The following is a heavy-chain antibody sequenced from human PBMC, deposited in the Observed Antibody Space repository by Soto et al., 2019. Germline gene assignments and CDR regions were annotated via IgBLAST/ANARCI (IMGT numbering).Heavy chain of an antibody. CDR2: ISYDGSNK. Sequence: PGGSLRLSCAASGFTFSSYAMHWVRQAPGKGLEWVAVISYDGSNKYYADSVKGRFTISRDNSKNTLYLQMNSLRAEDTAVYYCARDRPVYYDSSGSESYGMDVWGQGTTVTVSS. CDR1: GFTFSSYA. D-gene: IGHD3-22*01. J-gene: IGHJ6*02. CDR3: ARDRPVYYDSSGSESYGMDV. V-gene: IGHV3-30-3*01.